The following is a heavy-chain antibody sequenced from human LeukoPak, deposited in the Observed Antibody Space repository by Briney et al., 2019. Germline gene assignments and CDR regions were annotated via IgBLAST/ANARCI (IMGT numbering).Heavy chain of an antibody. CDR2: ISYDGSNK. CDR1: GFTFSSYA. Sequence: GGSLRLSCAAPGFTFSSYAMHWVRQVPGKGLEWVAVISYDGSNKYYADSVKGRFTISRDNSKNTLYLQMNSLRAEDTAVYYCAPSSCSSTSCQAILDYWGQGTLVTVSS. CDR3: APSSCSSTSCQAILDY. V-gene: IGHV3-30*04. J-gene: IGHJ4*02. D-gene: IGHD2-2*01.